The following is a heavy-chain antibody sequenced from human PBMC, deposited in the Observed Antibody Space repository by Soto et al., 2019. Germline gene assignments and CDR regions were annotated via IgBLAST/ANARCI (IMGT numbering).Heavy chain of an antibody. Sequence: ETLSLTCTVSGGSISKSSYYWVWIRQPPGKGLEWVGSMSYSGSTYYNPSLKSRVAISVDTSKNQLSLQVSSVTAADTAVYYCSRRAPEGFDPWGQGTLVTVSS. CDR3: SRRAPEGFDP. J-gene: IGHJ5*02. V-gene: IGHV4-39*01. CDR1: GGSISKSSYY. CDR2: MSYSGST.